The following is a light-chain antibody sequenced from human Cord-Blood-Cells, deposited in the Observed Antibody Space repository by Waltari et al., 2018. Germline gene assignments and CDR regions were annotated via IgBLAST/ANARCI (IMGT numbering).Light chain of an antibody. Sequence: QSALTQPASVSGSPGQSITISCTGTSSDVGGYNYVSWYQQHPGKAPKLMIYDVSNRASGVSNRCSGSKYGNTASLTISGLQAEDEADYYCSSYTSSSTVVFGGGTKLTVL. V-gene: IGLV2-14*01. CDR2: DVS. CDR3: SSYTSSSTVV. J-gene: IGLJ2*01. CDR1: SSDVGGYNY.